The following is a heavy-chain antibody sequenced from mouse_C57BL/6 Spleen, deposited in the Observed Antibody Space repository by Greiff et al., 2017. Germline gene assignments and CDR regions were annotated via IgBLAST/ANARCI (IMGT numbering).Heavy chain of an antibody. CDR2: IHPNSGST. CDR3: ARYYYGSSPSFAY. J-gene: IGHJ3*01. D-gene: IGHD1-1*01. CDR1: GYTFTSYW. Sequence: LQQPGAELVKPGASVKLSCKASGYTFTSYWMHWVKQRPGQGLEWIGMIHPNSGSTNYNEKFKSKATLTVDKSSSTAYMQLSSLTSEDSAVYYCARYYYGSSPSFAYWGQGTLVTVSA. V-gene: IGHV1-64*01.